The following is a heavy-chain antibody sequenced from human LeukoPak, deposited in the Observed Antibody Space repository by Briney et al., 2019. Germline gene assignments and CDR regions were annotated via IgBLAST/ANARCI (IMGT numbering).Heavy chain of an antibody. Sequence: PSETLSLTCTGSGASFSTYYWSWIRQPPGKGLEWIGYMYYSGSTNYNPSLKSRVTISVDTSKNQFSLKLSSVTAADTAVYYCARDGRGSTSLDNWGQGILVTVSS. J-gene: IGHJ4*02. V-gene: IGHV4-59*12. CDR1: GASFSTYY. CDR3: ARDGRGSTSLDN. CDR2: MYYSGST. D-gene: IGHD6-6*01.